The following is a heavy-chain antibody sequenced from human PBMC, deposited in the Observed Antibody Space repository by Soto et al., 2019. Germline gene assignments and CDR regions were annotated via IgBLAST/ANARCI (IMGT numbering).Heavy chain of an antibody. Sequence: EVQLVESGGGLVKPGGSLRLSCAASGFTFSSYAMSWVRQAPGKGLEWVSAISGSGGSTYYADSVKGRFTISRDNSKNTLYLQMNSLRAEDTAVYYCAKGRDIVATRGNWFDPWGQGTLVTVSS. CDR3: AKGRDIVATRGNWFDP. J-gene: IGHJ5*02. CDR2: ISGSGGST. CDR1: GFTFSSYA. D-gene: IGHD5-12*01. V-gene: IGHV3-23*04.